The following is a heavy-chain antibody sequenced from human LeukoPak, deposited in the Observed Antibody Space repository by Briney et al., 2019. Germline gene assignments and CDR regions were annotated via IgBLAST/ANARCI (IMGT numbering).Heavy chain of an antibody. J-gene: IGHJ4*02. CDR3: ARGGSDYFPGY. CDR2: IWYNGSNK. CDR1: GFTFSSYG. V-gene: IGHV3-33*01. D-gene: IGHD3-10*01. Sequence: PGGSLRLSCAASGFTFSSYGMHWVRQAPGKGLEWVALIWYNGSNKYYADSVKGRFTISRDNSKNTLYLQMNSLRAEDTAVYHCARGGSDYFPGYWGQGTLVTVSS.